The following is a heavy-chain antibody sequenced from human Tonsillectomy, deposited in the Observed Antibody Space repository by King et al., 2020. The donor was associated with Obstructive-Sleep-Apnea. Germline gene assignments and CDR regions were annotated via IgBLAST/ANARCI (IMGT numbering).Heavy chain of an antibody. CDR3: ARVSPMGYDSSGYYDY. Sequence: VQLQQWGAGLLKPSETLSLTCAVYGGSFSGYYWSWIRQPPGKGLEWIGEINHSGSTNYNPPLKSRVTISVDTSKNQFSLKLSSVTAADTAVYYCARVSPMGYDSSGYYDYWGQGTLVTVSS. CDR2: INHSGST. CDR1: GGSFSGYY. D-gene: IGHD3-22*01. J-gene: IGHJ4*02. V-gene: IGHV4-34*01.